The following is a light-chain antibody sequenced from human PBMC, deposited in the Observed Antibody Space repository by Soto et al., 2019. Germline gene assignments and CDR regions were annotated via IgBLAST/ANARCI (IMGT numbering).Light chain of an antibody. CDR3: SSYTSSSTPYV. V-gene: IGLV2-14*01. CDR2: DVS. Sequence: QSALTQPASVSGSPGQSITISCTGTSSDVGGYNYVSWYQQHPGKAPKLMIYDVSNRPSGVSNRFSGSKSGNTASLTISGLQAKDEADYYCSSYTSSSTPYVSGTGTRSPS. J-gene: IGLJ1*01. CDR1: SSDVGGYNY.